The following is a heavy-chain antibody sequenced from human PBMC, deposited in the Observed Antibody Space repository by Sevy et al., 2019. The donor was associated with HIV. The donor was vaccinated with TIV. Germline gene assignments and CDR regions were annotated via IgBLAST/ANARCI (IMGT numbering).Heavy chain of an antibody. CDR2: ISGRGDRT. CDR1: GFTFSNYA. V-gene: IGHV3-23*01. Sequence: GGSLRLSCAASGFTFSNYAMSWVRQAPGKGLEWVSGISGRGDRTYYADSAKGRVTISRDNSRNTLDLQMNSLRAEDTAIYYCATVYDSSGTSYGIDIWGQGTRVTVSS. CDR3: ATVYDSSGTSYGIDI. J-gene: IGHJ3*02. D-gene: IGHD3-22*01.